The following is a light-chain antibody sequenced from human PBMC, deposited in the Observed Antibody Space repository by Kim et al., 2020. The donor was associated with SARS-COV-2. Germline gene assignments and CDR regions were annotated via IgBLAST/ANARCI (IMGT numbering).Light chain of an antibody. Sequence: VTPGETARINCAGDKLGDKYACWYQQKPGQSPVLVIYQDSKRPSGIPERFSGSNSGNTATLTISGTQAMDEADYYCQAWDSSTYVFGTGTKVTVL. CDR2: QDS. CDR3: QAWDSSTYV. CDR1: KLGDKY. V-gene: IGLV3-1*01. J-gene: IGLJ1*01.